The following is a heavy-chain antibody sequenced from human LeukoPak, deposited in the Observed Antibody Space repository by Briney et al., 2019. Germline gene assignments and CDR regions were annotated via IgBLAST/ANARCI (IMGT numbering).Heavy chain of an antibody. CDR1: GFTFSSNS. Sequence: GGSLRLSCAASGFTFSSNSMNWVRQAPGKGLEWVSYISRSSDTIYYADSVKGRFTISRDNAKNSLYLQMNNLRDEDTAVYYCARDLTTMVRGLPLGYWGQGTLVTVSS. D-gene: IGHD3-10*01. CDR3: ARDLTTMVRGLPLGY. CDR2: ISRSSDTI. J-gene: IGHJ4*02. V-gene: IGHV3-48*02.